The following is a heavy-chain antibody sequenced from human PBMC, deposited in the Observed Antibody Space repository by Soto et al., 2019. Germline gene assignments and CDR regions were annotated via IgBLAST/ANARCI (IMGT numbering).Heavy chain of an antibody. CDR3: ARTPSIYYGSGTYFVDFYYGLDV. D-gene: IGHD3-10*01. V-gene: IGHV3-23*01. Sequence: EVQLMESGGGLVQPGGSVRLSCEASGFTFSDYAMTWVRQPPGKGLEWVSAISLRGERSFFADSVKGRFTISRDNSKNTLSLQMNSLRVEDTAVYFCARTPSIYYGSGTYFVDFYYGLDVWGQGTTVTVSS. CDR2: ISLRGERS. J-gene: IGHJ6*02. CDR1: GFTFSDYA.